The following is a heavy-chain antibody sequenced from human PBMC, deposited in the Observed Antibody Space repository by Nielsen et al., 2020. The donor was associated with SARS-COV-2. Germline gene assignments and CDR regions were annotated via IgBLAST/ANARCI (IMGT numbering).Heavy chain of an antibody. D-gene: IGHD6-6*01. V-gene: IGHV3-23*01. J-gene: IGHJ4*02. CDR1: GFPFSSYA. CDR2: ISGSGGST. CDR3: AKDLFSSSSSRFL. Sequence: LSLPCAASGFPFSSYAMSWVRQAPGKGLEWVSAISGSGGSTYYADSVKGRFTISRDNSKNTLYLQMNSLRAEDTAVYYCAKDLFSSSSSRFLWGQGTLVTVSS.